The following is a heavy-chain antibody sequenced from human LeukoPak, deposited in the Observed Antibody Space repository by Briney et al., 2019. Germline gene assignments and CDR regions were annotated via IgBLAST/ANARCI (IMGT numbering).Heavy chain of an antibody. D-gene: IGHD3-3*01. Sequence: PGGSLRLSCAASGFTFSSFGMHLVRQAPGKGLEWVAVISYDGSNKYYADSVKGRFTISRDNSKNTLYLQINNPRVEDTAVYYCAKRYYDFPLDYWGQGTLVTVSS. CDR1: GFTFSSFG. CDR2: ISYDGSNK. CDR3: AKRYYDFPLDY. J-gene: IGHJ4*02. V-gene: IGHV3-30*18.